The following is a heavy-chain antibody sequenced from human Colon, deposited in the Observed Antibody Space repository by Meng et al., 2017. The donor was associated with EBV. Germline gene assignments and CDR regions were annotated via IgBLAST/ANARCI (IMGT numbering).Heavy chain of an antibody. V-gene: IGHV4-61*01. CDR1: GDSVATGRYY. Sequence: QVQLQESGPELVKPSETLSLTCTVSGDSVATGRYYWSWIRQPPGKGLEWIAYIYYIGGTNYNPSLKSRLTISLDTSKNQFSLSLRSVTAADTAVYYCARVSGRSFDPWGQGTLVTVSS. J-gene: IGHJ5*02. D-gene: IGHD3-10*01. CDR2: IYYIGGT. CDR3: ARVSGRSFDP.